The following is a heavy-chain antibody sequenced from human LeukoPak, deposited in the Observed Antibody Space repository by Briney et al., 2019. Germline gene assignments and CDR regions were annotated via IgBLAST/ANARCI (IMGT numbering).Heavy chain of an antibody. V-gene: IGHV3-9*03. Sequence: GRSLRLSCAASGFTFDDYAMHWVRQAPGKGLEWVSGISWNSGSIGYADSVKGRFTISRDNAKNSLYLQMNSLRAEDMALYYCAKEANSGSYLGGAFDTWGQGTMVTVSS. CDR1: GFTFDDYA. J-gene: IGHJ3*02. CDR3: AKEANSGSYLGGAFDT. CDR2: ISWNSGSI. D-gene: IGHD1-26*01.